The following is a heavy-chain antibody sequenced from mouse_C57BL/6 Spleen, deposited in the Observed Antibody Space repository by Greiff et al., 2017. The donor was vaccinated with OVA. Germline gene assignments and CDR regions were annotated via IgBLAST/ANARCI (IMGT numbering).Heavy chain of an antibody. Sequence: QVQLQQSGAELVKPGASVKMSCKASGYTFTTYPIEWMKQNHGKSLEWIGNFHPYNDDTKYNEKFKGKATLTVEKSSSTVYLELSRLTSDDSAVYYGARGLWDGYSYYAMDYWGQGTSVTVSA. CDR1: GYTFTTYP. CDR3: ARGLWDGYSYYAMDY. CDR2: FHPYNDDT. J-gene: IGHJ4*01. D-gene: IGHD2-3*01. V-gene: IGHV1-47*01.